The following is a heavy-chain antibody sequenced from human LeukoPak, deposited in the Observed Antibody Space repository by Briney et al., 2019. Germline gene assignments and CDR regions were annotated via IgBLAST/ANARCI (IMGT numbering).Heavy chain of an antibody. J-gene: IGHJ4*02. CDR3: AKDRDYDILTGYYNG. Sequence: GGSLRLSCAATGLSFSSNFMSWVRQAPGKGLEWVSVIYGGGSTYYADSVKGRFTISRDNSKNTLYLQMNSLRAEDTAVYYCAKDRDYDILTGYYNGWGQGTLVTVSS. V-gene: IGHV3-66*01. CDR1: GLSFSSNF. CDR2: IYGGGST. D-gene: IGHD3-9*01.